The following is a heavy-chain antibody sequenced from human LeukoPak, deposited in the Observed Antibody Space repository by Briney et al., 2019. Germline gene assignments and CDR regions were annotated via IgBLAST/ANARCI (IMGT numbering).Heavy chain of an antibody. CDR3: MSAHGY. J-gene: IGHJ4*02. CDR1: GYSFSTNM. V-gene: IGHV3-7*01. CDR2: ILPGGKES. Sequence: GGSLRLSCVVSGYSFSTNMMTWVRQAPGKGLEWVATILPGGKESYRVDSVKGRFIISRDNAKNSLFPQMNSLRADDTAVYYCMSAHGYWGQGTLVTVSS.